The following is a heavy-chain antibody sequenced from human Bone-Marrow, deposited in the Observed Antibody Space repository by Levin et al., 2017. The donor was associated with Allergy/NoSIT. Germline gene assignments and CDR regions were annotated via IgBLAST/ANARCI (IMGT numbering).Heavy chain of an antibody. Sequence: LSLTCAASGFTFSGSAMHWVRQASGKGLEWVGRIRSKANSYATAYAASVKGRFTISRDDSKNTAYLQMNSLKTEDTAVYYCTGYGSGGEVYWGQGTLVTVSS. D-gene: IGHD3-10*01. J-gene: IGHJ4*02. V-gene: IGHV3-73*01. CDR1: GFTFSGSA. CDR2: IRSKANSYAT. CDR3: TGYGSGGEVY.